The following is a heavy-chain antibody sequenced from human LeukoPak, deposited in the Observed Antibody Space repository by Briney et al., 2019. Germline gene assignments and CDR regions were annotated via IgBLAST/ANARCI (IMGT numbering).Heavy chain of an antibody. V-gene: IGHV1-8*03. CDR3: ARVRLRNGYNWFDP. CDR2: MSPDSGDT. D-gene: IGHD3-3*01. Sequence: ASVKVSCKASGYTFTGYYINWVRQAPGQGLEWMGWMSPDSGDTGYAHKFQGRVTITRNTSITTAYMELRSLTFEDTAVYYCARVRLRNGYNWFDPWGQGTLATVSS. J-gene: IGHJ5*02. CDR1: GYTFTGYY.